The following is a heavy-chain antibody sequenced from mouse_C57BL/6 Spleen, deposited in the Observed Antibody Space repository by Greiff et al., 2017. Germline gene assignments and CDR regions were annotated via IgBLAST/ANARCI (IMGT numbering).Heavy chain of an antibody. CDR1: GYAFSSSW. CDR2: IYPGDGDT. D-gene: IGHD1-1*01. V-gene: IGHV1-82*01. Sequence: VQLQQSGPELVKPGASVKISCKASGYAFSSSWMNWVKQRPGKGLEWIGRIYPGDGDTNYNGKFKGKATLTADKSSSTAYMQLSSLTSEDSAVYVCARENYGSSYGFAYWGQGTLVTVSA. J-gene: IGHJ3*01. CDR3: ARENYGSSYGFAY.